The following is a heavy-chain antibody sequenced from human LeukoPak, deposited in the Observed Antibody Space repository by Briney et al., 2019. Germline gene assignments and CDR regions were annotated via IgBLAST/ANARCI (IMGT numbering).Heavy chain of an antibody. J-gene: IGHJ4*02. D-gene: IGHD3-10*01. Sequence: GGSLRLSCAASGFTFSSYSMNWVRQAPGKGLEGGSSISSSSSYRYYADSVKGRFTISRHNAKNSLYLQMNSLRAEDTAVYYCAVWLAHGELYYWGQGTLVTVSS. CDR2: ISSSSSYR. CDR3: AVWLAHGELYY. V-gene: IGHV3-21*01. CDR1: GFTFSSYS.